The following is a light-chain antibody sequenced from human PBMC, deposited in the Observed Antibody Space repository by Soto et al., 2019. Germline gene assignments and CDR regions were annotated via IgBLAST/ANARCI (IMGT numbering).Light chain of an antibody. J-gene: IGKJ1*01. Sequence: DIQMTQSPSTLSASVGDTVTITCRASQSIGPWLAWYQQKPGRAPKLLIYKASSLESGVPLRFIGSGSGTDFTLTISSLQSVDFATYYCQQYHSYSSFGQGTKVAIK. CDR3: QQYHSYSS. V-gene: IGKV1-5*03. CDR2: KAS. CDR1: QSIGPW.